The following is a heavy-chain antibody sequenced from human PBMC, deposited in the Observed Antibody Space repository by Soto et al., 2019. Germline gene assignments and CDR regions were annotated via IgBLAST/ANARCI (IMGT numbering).Heavy chain of an antibody. Sequence: PGGSLRLSCVVSGFSMSNHALTWVRQAPGKGLEWVSSISSTGSKTYYADSIKGRFTISRDNSKNTVFLQMNSLRPDDMAFYFCAREPKPFMTGYYDLWGQGTPVTVSS. D-gene: IGHD3-9*01. J-gene: IGHJ4*02. V-gene: IGHV3-23*01. CDR2: ISSTGSKT. CDR1: GFSMSNHA. CDR3: AREPKPFMTGYYDL.